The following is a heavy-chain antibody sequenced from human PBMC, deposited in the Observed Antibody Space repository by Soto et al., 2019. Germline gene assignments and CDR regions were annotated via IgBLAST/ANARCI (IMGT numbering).Heavy chain of an antibody. CDR2: IIPVFATP. D-gene: IGHD3-10*01. CDR1: GGIFSSFG. CDR3: ARDRVMRGNSYYYGMDV. V-gene: IGHV1-69*12. Sequence: QVLLVQSGAEVKKPGSSVTVSCKTSGGIFSSFGISWVRLAPGQGLEWMGVIIPVFATPTYAQRFQDRVTISADESTGTAYMELHSLRSDDTAVYYCARDRVMRGNSYYYGMDVWGQGTTVTVSS. J-gene: IGHJ6*02.